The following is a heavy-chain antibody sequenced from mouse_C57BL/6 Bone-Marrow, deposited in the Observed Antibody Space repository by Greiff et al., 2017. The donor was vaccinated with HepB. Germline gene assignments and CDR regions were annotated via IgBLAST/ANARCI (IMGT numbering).Heavy chain of an antibody. CDR1: GYTFTDYY. V-gene: IGHV1-26*01. CDR2: INPNNGGT. Sequence: EVQLQQSGPELVKPGASVKISCKASGYTFTDYYMNWVKQSHGKSLEWIGDINPNNGGTSYNQKFKGKATLTVDKSSSTAYMELRSLTSEDSAVYYCAREGITPGFAYWGQGTLVTVSA. CDR3: AREGITPGFAY. J-gene: IGHJ3*01. D-gene: IGHD1-3*01.